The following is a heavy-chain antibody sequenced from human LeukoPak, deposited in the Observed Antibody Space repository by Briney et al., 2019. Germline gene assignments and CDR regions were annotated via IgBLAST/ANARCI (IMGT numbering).Heavy chain of an antibody. Sequence: PGGSLRLSCAASEFTFNNYAMSWVRQVPGKGLEWVSSISNSGGRTFYTDSVKGRFTISRDNSKITLYLQMNSLRAEDTAVYYCAKSYNGYESKPDYWGQGTLVTVSS. J-gene: IGHJ4*02. D-gene: IGHD5-12*01. V-gene: IGHV3-23*01. CDR2: ISNSGGRT. CDR1: EFTFNNYA. CDR3: AKSYNGYESKPDY.